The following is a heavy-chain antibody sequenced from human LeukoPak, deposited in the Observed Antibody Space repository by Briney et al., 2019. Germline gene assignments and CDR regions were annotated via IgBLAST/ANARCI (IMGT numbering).Heavy chain of an antibody. D-gene: IGHD3-22*01. CDR3: VVSNITYYYDSSGFPRRYYFDY. CDR1: GSTFSSYA. CDR2: IIPIFGTA. Sequence: ASVKVSCKASGSTFSSYAISWVRRAPGQGLEWMGGIIPIFGTANYAQKFQGRVTITTDESTSTAYMELSSLRSEDTAVYYCVVSNITYYYDSSGFPRRYYFDYWGQGTLVTVSS. J-gene: IGHJ4*02. V-gene: IGHV1-69*05.